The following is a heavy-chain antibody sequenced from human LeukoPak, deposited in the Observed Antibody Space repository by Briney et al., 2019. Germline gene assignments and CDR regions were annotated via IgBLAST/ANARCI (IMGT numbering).Heavy chain of an antibody. Sequence: GGSLRLSCAASGFMFSDEYMSWIRQAPGQGLEWVSYISNSGDFKAYADSVKGRLTISRDNANNSLFLKMNSLRAEDTAVYYCARARGTGPGAHFDYWGQGTLVIVSS. CDR3: ARARGTGPGAHFDY. D-gene: IGHD3-10*01. CDR2: ISNSGDFK. J-gene: IGHJ4*02. V-gene: IGHV3-11*01. CDR1: GFMFSDEY.